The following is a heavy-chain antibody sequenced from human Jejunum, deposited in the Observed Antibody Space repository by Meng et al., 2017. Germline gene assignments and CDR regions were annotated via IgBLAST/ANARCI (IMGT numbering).Heavy chain of an antibody. CDR2: IWFDGSKK. Sequence: VQLVDSAGCGVQPGRSMILSWPAFGFSFRNFGFHWVRQAPGKGLEWVAVIWFDGSKKYYADSVKGRFTMSRDNSKNTLFLEMNSLRPEDTAVYYCAKDGGVGFTDFDYWSQGTLVTSPQ. D-gene: IGHD3-16*01. CDR1: GFSFRNFG. V-gene: IGHV3-33*06. J-gene: IGHJ4*02. CDR3: AKDGGVGFTDFDY.